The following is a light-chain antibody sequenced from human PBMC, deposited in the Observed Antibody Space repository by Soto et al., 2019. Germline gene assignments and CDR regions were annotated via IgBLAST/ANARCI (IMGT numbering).Light chain of an antibody. CDR2: GDN. CDR1: TSNIGAPYD. CDR3: SSYTSSSTPYV. Sequence: QSVLTQPPSVSGAPGQRVSISCTGSTSNIGAPYDVHWYQHLPGTAPKLLIYGDNNRPSGVPDRFSGSKSGTSASLAITRLQAEDEADYYCSSYTSSSTPYVFGTGTKVT. V-gene: IGLV1-40*01. J-gene: IGLJ1*01.